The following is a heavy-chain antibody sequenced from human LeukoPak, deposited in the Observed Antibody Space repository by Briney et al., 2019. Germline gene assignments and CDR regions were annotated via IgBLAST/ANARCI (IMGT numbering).Heavy chain of an antibody. Sequence: GGSLRLSCAASGFTLTSYAMGWVRQAPGKGLEWVSAISAGGGTTNYADSVKGRFTISRDISKNTLHLQVNSLVAEDTAVYYCASYTGNYFYFYYMDVWGKGTTVSVSS. J-gene: IGHJ6*03. CDR2: ISAGGGTT. CDR3: ASYTGNYFYFYYMDV. V-gene: IGHV3-23*01. D-gene: IGHD1-1*01. CDR1: GFTLTSYA.